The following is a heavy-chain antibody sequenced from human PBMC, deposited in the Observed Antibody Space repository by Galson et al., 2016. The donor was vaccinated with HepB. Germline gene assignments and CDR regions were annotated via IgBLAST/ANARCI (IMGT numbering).Heavy chain of an antibody. J-gene: IGHJ6*01. Sequence: SVKVSCKASGYTFSSFDINWVRQATGQGLEWMGWMNPDSGNTGYALKFQGRVTMTRNTSISTAYMELSSLRSEDTAMHYCIVVAYYYYGMGVWGQGTTVTVSS. D-gene: IGHD3-22*01. CDR2: MNPDSGNT. CDR1: GYTFSSFD. V-gene: IGHV1-8*01. CDR3: IVVAYYYYGMGV.